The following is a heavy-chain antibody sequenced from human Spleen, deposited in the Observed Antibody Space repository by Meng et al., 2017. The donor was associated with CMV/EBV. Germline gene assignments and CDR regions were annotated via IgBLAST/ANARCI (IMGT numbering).Heavy chain of an antibody. CDR2: IYYSGST. Sequence: SETLSLTCTVSGGSITSHYWSWIRQPPGKGLEWIGYIYYSGSTNYNPSLKSRVTISVDTSKTQFSLKLTSVTAADTAVYYCARDGGLYTMDVWGQGTRVTVSS. CDR1: GGSITSHY. CDR3: ARDGGLYTMDV. J-gene: IGHJ4*02. D-gene: IGHD3-10*01. V-gene: IGHV4-59*11.